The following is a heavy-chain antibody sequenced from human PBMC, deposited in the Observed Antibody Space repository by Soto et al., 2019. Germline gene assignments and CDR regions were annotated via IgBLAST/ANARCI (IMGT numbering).Heavy chain of an antibody. J-gene: IGHJ4*02. CDR2: IYYTGRT. CDR1: GVSVNSDDYY. Sequence: SETLSLTCTVSGVSVNSDDYYWSWIRQPPGKGLERIGYIYYTGRTTYNPSLKSRVTISLDTSRNHFSLSLSSVTAADTAVFYCAREYSNSPEAFDFWGRGTLVTVSS. D-gene: IGHD6-6*01. V-gene: IGHV4-61*03. CDR3: AREYSNSPEAFDF.